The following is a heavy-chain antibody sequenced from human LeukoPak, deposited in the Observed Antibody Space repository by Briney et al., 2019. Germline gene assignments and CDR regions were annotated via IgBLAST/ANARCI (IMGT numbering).Heavy chain of an antibody. V-gene: IGHV1-18*01. CDR3: ARDDCSSTSCQGWFDP. CDR2: ISAYNGNT. Sequence: ASVKVSCKASGYTFTSYGISWVRQAPGQGLEWMGWISAYNGNTNYAQKLQGRVTMTTDTSTSTAYMELRSLRSDDTAVYYCARDDCSSTSCQGWFDPWGQEPWSPSPQ. D-gene: IGHD2-2*01. J-gene: IGHJ5*02. CDR1: GYTFTSYG.